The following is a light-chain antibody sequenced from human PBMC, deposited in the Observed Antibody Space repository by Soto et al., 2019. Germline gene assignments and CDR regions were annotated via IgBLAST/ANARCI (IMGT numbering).Light chain of an antibody. CDR3: QTWGSGIVV. CDR2: LNSDGSH. J-gene: IGLJ2*01. V-gene: IGLV4-69*01. Sequence: QSVLTQSPSASASLGASVKLTCTLSSGHSNYTIAWHQQQSEKGPRYLLKLNSDGSHSKGDGLPDRFSGSSSGAERYLTSSSLQSEDEADYYCQTWGSGIVVFGGGTKLTVL. CDR1: SGHSNYT.